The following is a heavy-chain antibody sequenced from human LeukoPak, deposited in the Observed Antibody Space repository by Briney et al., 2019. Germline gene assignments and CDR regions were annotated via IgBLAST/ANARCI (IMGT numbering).Heavy chain of an antibody. J-gene: IGHJ4*02. CDR2: IPYDGSNK. Sequence: GGSLRLSCAASGFTFSSYGMHWVRQAPGKGLEWVAGIPYDGSNKYHADSVKGRFTISRDNSKNTLYLQMNSLRGEDTAVYHCARGDSGNYYGYFDYWGQGTLVTVSS. CDR1: GFTFSSYG. D-gene: IGHD1-26*01. CDR3: ARGDSGNYYGYFDY. V-gene: IGHV3-30*03.